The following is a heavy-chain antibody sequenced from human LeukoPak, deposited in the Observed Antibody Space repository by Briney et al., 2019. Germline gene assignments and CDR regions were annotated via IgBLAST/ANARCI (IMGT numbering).Heavy chain of an antibody. J-gene: IGHJ5*02. CDR3: ARGADGVSSNSRGWFDP. CDR1: GFTFRSYW. V-gene: IGHV3-7*01. Sequence: GGSLRLSCVASGFTFRSYWMSWVRQAPGKGLEWVAYMKPDGGEEYYLDSVKGRFTISRDNARNSLYLQMNTLRAEDTAVYSCARGADGVSSNSRGWFDPWGQGTLVTVSS. D-gene: IGHD2-15*01. CDR2: MKPDGGEE.